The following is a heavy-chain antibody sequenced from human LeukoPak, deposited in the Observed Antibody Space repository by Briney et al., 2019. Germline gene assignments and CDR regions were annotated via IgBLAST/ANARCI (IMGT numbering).Heavy chain of an antibody. CDR1: GFAFNSYA. V-gene: IGHV3-23*01. CDR3: ANNVGY. Sequence: GGSLRLSCAASGFAFNSYAMSWVRQAPGKGLEWVSGISCNGGGIYYADSVKGRFTISRDNSKNTLYLQMNSLRAEDTAVYYCANNVGYWGQGTLVTVSS. J-gene: IGHJ4*02. CDR2: ISCNGGGI.